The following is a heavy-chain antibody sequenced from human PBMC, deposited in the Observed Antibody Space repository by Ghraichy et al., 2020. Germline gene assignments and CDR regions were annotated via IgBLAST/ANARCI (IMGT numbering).Heavy chain of an antibody. CDR1: GGSFSGYY. J-gene: IGHJ4*02. V-gene: IGHV4-34*01. CDR3: AAGYCTNGVCYSRYDY. Sequence: TLSLTCAVYGGSFSGYYWSWIRQSPGKGLEWIGEINHSGSTNYKPSLKSRVTISVDTSKKQFSLKLSSVTAADTAVYYCAAGYCTNGVCYSRYDYWGQGTLVTVSS. D-gene: IGHD2-8*01. CDR2: INHSGST.